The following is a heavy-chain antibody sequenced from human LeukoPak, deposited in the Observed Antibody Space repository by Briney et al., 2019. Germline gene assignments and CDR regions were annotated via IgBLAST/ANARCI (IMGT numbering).Heavy chain of an antibody. CDR3: AKELGDCSGGSCYSAFYYYMDV. CDR2: IRYDGSNK. J-gene: IGHJ6*03. Sequence: GGSLRLSCAASGFTFSSYGMHWVRQAPGKGLEWVAFIRYDGSNKYYADSVKGRFTISRDNSKNTLYLQMNSLRAEDTAVYYCAKELGDCSGGSCYSAFYYYMDVWGKGTTVTIS. D-gene: IGHD2-15*01. V-gene: IGHV3-30*02. CDR1: GFTFSSYG.